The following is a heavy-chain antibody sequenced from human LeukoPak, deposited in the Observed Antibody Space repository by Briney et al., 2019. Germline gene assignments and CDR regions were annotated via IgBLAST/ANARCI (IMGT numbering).Heavy chain of an antibody. Sequence: GGSLRLSCPASGLNFRSYAMYSVRQDPGKGLKYVSGIGLNGVSKYYADSVKGRFSVSRDNSKNTLYLQMGSLRLDDTGGYYCARDWGFDFWGQGTLVTVSS. CDR2: IGLNGVSK. D-gene: IGHD3-16*01. CDR3: ARDWGFDF. J-gene: IGHJ4*02. V-gene: IGHV3-64*02. CDR1: GLNFRSYA.